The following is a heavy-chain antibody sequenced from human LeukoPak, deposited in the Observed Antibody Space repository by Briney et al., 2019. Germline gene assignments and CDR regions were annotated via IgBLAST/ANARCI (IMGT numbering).Heavy chain of an antibody. Sequence: QPGGSLRLSCAASGFTFSSYAMHWVRQAPGKGLEWVAVISYDGSNKYYADSVKGQFTISRDNAKNMLYLQMNSLRAEDTAVYYCARDLMTTNWFDPWGQGTLVTVSS. D-gene: IGHD4-11*01. CDR3: ARDLMTTNWFDP. J-gene: IGHJ5*02. V-gene: IGHV3-30-3*01. CDR1: GFTFSSYA. CDR2: ISYDGSNK.